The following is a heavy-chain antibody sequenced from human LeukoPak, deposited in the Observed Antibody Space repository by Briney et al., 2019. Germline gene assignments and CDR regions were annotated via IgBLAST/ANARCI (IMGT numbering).Heavy chain of an antibody. CDR3: AKYPGIAAAGPNFY. CDR1: GFTFSRHA. Sequence: GSLTLSCAASGFTFSRHAMSWVRQAPGNGLEWVSAISGSGGSTYYADSVKGRFTISRDNAKHPLYLQMNSLRAEDTAVYYCAKYPGIAAAGPNFYWGQGTLVTVSS. J-gene: IGHJ4*02. CDR2: ISGSGGST. D-gene: IGHD6-13*01. V-gene: IGHV3-23*01.